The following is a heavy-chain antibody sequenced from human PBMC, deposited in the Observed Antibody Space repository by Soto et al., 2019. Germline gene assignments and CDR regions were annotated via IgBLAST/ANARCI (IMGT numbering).Heavy chain of an antibody. J-gene: IGHJ2*01. D-gene: IGHD3-3*01. CDR3: ARAELYDFWSGPAPGYFDL. V-gene: IGHV1-18*01. Sequence: GASVKVSCKASGYTFTSYGISWVRQAPGQGLEWMGWISAYNGNTNHAQKLQGRVTMTTDTSTSTAYMELRSLRSDDTAVYYCARAELYDFWSGPAPGYFDLWGRGTLVTVSS. CDR1: GYTFTSYG. CDR2: ISAYNGNT.